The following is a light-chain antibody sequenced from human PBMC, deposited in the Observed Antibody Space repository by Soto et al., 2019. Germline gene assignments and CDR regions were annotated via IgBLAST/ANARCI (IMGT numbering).Light chain of an antibody. V-gene: IGKV1D-13*01. CDR3: QQFNNSPRTYT. J-gene: IGKJ2*01. CDR2: DAS. Sequence: AIQLTQSPSSLSASVGDRVTITCRASQGISSALAWYQQKPGKAPKLLIYDASSLESGVPSRFSGSGSGTDFTLTISSLQPEDFATYYCQQFNNSPRTYTFGQGTKLEIK. CDR1: QGISSA.